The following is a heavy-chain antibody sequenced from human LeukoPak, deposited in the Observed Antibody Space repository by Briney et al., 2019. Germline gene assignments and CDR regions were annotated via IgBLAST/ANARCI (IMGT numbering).Heavy chain of an antibody. CDR2: ISDDGSIT. V-gene: IGHV3-74*03. J-gene: IGHJ3*02. D-gene: IGHD3-10*01. CDR1: GFTFSRDW. Sequence: GGSLRLSCAASGFTFSRDWMHWVRQAPGKGLVWVSCISDDGSITTYADSVQGRFTISRDNAKNSLYLQMNSLSAEDTAVFYCARAGNFAFDIWGQGTMVTVFS. CDR3: ARAGNFAFDI.